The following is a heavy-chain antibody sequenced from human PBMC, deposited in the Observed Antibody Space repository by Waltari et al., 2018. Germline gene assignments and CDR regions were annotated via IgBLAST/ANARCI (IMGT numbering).Heavy chain of an antibody. CDR1: GYTFTSYD. J-gene: IGHJ5*02. CDR3: ARGRYDYVWGSYRFNWFDP. V-gene: IGHV1-8*01. Sequence: QVQLVQSGAEVKKPGASVKVSCKASGYTFTSYDINWVRQAPGQGLEWMGWMNPNSGNTGYAQKFQGRVTMTRNTSISTAYMELSSLRSEDTAVYYCARGRYDYVWGSYRFNWFDPWGQGTLVTVSS. D-gene: IGHD3-16*02. CDR2: MNPNSGNT.